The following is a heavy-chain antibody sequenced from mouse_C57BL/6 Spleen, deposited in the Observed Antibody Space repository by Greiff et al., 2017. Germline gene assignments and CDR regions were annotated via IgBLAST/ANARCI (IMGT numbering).Heavy chain of an antibody. CDR1: GYSFTGYY. J-gene: IGHJ2*01. CDR3: ASYDYDYFDY. D-gene: IGHD2-4*01. V-gene: IGHV1-42*01. CDR2: INPSNGGT. Sequence: EVQLQQSGPELVKPGASVKISCKASGYSFTGYYMNWVKQSPEKSLEWIGEINPSNGGTTYNQKFKAKATLTVDKSSSTAYMQLKSLTSEDSAVYYCASYDYDYFDYWGQGTTLTVSS.